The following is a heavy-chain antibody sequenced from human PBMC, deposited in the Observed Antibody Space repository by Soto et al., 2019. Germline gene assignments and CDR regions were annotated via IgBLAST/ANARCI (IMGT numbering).Heavy chain of an antibody. J-gene: IGHJ5*02. D-gene: IGHD2-2*01. CDR2: IWYDGSNK. CDR3: ARAAAAYISGFDH. V-gene: IGHV3-33*01. Sequence: QVQLVESGGGVVQPGRSLRLSCAASGFTFSSYGMHWVRQAPGKGLEWVAVIWYDGSNKYYADSVKGRFTISRDNSKNTLYLQMNSLRAEETAVYYCARAAAAYISGFDHWGQGTLVTVSS. CDR1: GFTFSSYG.